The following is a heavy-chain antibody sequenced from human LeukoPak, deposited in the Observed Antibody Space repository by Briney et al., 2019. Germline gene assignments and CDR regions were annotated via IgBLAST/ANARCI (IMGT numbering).Heavy chain of an antibody. D-gene: IGHD3-22*01. V-gene: IGHV3-23*01. CDR3: ARVGYYYDSSGYFY. CDR2: ISGSGGST. CDR1: GFTFSSYA. J-gene: IGHJ4*02. Sequence: HTGGSLRLSCAASGFTFSSYAMSWVRQAPGKGLEWVSAISGSGGSTYYADSVKGRFTISRDNSKNTLYLQMNSLRAEDTAVYYCARVGYYYDSSGYFYWGQGTLVTVSS.